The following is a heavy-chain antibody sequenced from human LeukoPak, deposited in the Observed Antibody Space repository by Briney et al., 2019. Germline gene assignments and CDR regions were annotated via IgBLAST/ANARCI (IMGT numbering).Heavy chain of an antibody. Sequence: ASVKVSCKASGYTFTSYGISWVRQAPGQGLEWMGGIIPIFGTANYAQKLQGRVTMTTDTSTSTAYMELRSLRSDDTAVYYCARADSYYDSSGYYYAEGGFDYWGQGTLVTVSS. V-gene: IGHV1-18*01. D-gene: IGHD3-22*01. CDR3: ARADSYYDSSGYYYAEGGFDY. J-gene: IGHJ4*02. CDR2: IIPIFGTA. CDR1: GYTFTSYG.